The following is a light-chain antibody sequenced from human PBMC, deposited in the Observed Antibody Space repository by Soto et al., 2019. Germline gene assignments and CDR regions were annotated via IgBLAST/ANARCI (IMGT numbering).Light chain of an antibody. V-gene: IGKV1-5*01. Sequence: DIQMTQSLSTLSASVGDRVIITCRASQSISGWLAWYQQKPGKAPKLLIYDASSLESGVPSRFSGSGSGTEFTLTISNLQPDDFATYYCQQYNSYSTFGPGTKVDVK. CDR1: QSISGW. J-gene: IGKJ3*01. CDR3: QQYNSYST. CDR2: DAS.